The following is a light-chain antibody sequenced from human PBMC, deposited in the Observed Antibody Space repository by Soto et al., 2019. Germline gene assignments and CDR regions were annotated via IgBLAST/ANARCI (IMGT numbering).Light chain of an antibody. CDR2: KVS. CDR1: QSLVYSDGNTY. CDR3: MQGTHWPPT. J-gene: IGKJ1*01. Sequence: DVVMTQSPLSLPVTLGQPASISCRSSQSLVYSDGNTYLNWFQQRPGQSPRRLIYKVSNRDSGVPDRVSGSGSGTDFTLKISRVDAEDVGVYYCMQGTHWPPTFGQGTKVEIK. V-gene: IGKV2-30*01.